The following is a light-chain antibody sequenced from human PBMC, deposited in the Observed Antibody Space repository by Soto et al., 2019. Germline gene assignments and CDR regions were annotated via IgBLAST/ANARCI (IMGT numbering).Light chain of an antibody. CDR2: DAS. J-gene: IGKJ1*01. CDR1: QSFSSY. CDR3: QQRSNWPPSWT. Sequence: IVLTHSPPTLSWCPGERATLSCRAGQSFSSYLALYQQKGGQAPRLLLYDASNRATGIPARFSGSGSGTDFTLTISSLAPEDFAVYYCQQRSNWPPSWTFGQGTKV. V-gene: IGKV3-11*01.